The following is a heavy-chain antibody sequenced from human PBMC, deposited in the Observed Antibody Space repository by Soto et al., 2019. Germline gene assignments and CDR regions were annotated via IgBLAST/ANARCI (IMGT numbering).Heavy chain of an antibody. CDR2: MNPNTGGA. CDR1: GYNFNGYY. D-gene: IGHD6-19*01. J-gene: IGHJ4*02. V-gene: IGHV1-2*02. CDR3: AKVISTIGSKQWLAQTKHQALDY. Sequence: ASVKVSCKASGYNFNGYYIHWVRQAPGQGLEWMGWMNPNTGGANYAQKFQGKVIMTTDTSISTAYLELRSLTSDDTAVYYCAKVISTIGSKQWLAQTKHQALDYWGQGTLVTVSS.